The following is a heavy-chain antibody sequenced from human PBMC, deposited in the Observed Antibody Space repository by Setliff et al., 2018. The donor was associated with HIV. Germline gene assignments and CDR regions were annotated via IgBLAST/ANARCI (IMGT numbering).Heavy chain of an antibody. CDR2: ISAYNGNT. CDR3: ARDPPVVVRHLFDL. D-gene: IGHD2-15*01. Sequence: GASVKVSCKASGYSFSTNGISWVRQAPGQGLEWMGWISAYNGNTNYAQKFQGRVTMTTDTSMSTASMELRSLTSDDTAVYYCARDPPVVVRHLFDLWGQGTLVTVSS. V-gene: IGHV1-18*01. CDR1: GYSFSTNG. J-gene: IGHJ4*02.